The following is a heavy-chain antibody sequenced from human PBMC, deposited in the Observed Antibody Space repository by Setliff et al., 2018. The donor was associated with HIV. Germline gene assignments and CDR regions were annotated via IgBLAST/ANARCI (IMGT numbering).Heavy chain of an antibody. V-gene: IGHV4-31*02. Sequence: PSETLSLTCTVSGGSINSGEYYWSWSRQRPGKGLEWIGYIYNTGDAYYNPPLKGRVTMSVDTSKNQFSLKLNSVTAADTAVYYCARVDRVESAFDIWGQGTMVTVSS. CDR2: IYNTGDA. J-gene: IGHJ3*02. CDR1: GGSINSGEYY. CDR3: ARVDRVESAFDI. D-gene: IGHD2-15*01.